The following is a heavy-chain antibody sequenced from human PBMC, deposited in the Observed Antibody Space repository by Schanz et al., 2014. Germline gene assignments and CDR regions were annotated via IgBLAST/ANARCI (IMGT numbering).Heavy chain of an antibody. Sequence: QVQMVQSGAEVKKPGASVKVSCKASGYPFSNYGISWLRQAPGQGFEWMAWMSYNGNTKYAQSLQGRVTVTRDTSTSTSYMELRSLTSDDTAVYYCARDRVSVVRGPLGVDWGQGTQVIVSS. CDR2: MSYNGNT. CDR3: ARDRVSVVRGPLGVD. J-gene: IGHJ4*02. V-gene: IGHV1-18*01. CDR1: GYPFSNYG. D-gene: IGHD3-10*01.